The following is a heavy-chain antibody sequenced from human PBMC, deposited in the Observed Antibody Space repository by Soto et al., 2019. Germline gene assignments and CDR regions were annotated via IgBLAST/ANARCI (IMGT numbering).Heavy chain of an antibody. CDR1: GFTFRTYA. CDR3: GRGDSSSWSDY. V-gene: IGHV3-30*01. J-gene: IGHJ4*02. CDR2: ISYDGTNK. D-gene: IGHD6-13*01. Sequence: QVQLVESGGGVVQPGRSRRLSCAASGFTFRTYAMDGVRQAPGKGLEWVAVISYDGTNKYYADSVKGRCTISRDNSKNTMSLQMNSLRAEEKGGYYCGRGDSSSWSDYRGQGTLVTVSS.